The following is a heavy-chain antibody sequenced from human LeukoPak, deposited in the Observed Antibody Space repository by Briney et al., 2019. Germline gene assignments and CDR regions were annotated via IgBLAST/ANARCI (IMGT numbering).Heavy chain of an antibody. D-gene: IGHD3-22*01. CDR1: GFTVSSNY. J-gene: IGHJ4*02. V-gene: IGHV3-53*01. CDR3: ARVALNYYDSSGYYIDY. CDR2: IYSGGST. Sequence: PGGSLRLSCAASGFTVSSNYMSWVRQAPGKGLEWVSVIYSGGSTYYADSVKGRFTISRDNSKNTLYLQMNSLRAEDTAVYYCARVALNYYDSSGYYIDYWGQETLVTVSS.